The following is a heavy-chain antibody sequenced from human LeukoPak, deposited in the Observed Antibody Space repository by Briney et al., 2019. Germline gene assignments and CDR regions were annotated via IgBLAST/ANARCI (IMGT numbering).Heavy chain of an antibody. CDR3: ARGATPFRRRVSSSWTPPVRPFDY. D-gene: IGHD6-13*01. J-gene: IGHJ4*02. CDR2: IYSGGST. Sequence: GGSLRLSCAASGFTVSSNYMSWVRQAPGKGLEWVSVIYSGGSTYYADSVKGRFTISRDNSKNTLYLQMNSLRAEDTAVYYCARGATPFRRRVSSSWTPPVRPFDYWGQGTLVTVSS. CDR1: GFTVSSNY. V-gene: IGHV3-66*01.